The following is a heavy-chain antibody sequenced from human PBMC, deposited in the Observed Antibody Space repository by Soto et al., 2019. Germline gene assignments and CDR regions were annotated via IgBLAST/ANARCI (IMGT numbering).Heavy chain of an antibody. Sequence: SETLSLTCTVSGGSISSSSYYWGWIRQPPGKGLEWIGSIYYSGSTYYNPSLKSRVTISVDTSKNQFSLKLSSVTAADTALYYSARLGGSGRTDYWGQGTLVTVSS. J-gene: IGHJ4*02. V-gene: IGHV4-39*01. CDR1: GGSISSSSYY. CDR3: ARLGGSGRTDY. CDR2: IYYSGST. D-gene: IGHD3-10*01.